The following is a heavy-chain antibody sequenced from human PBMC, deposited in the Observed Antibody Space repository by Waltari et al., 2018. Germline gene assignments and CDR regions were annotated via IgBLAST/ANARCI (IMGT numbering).Heavy chain of an antibody. CDR1: GYTFTAYY. V-gene: IGHV1-2*02. CDR3: ARDIILITIPWFDP. CDR2: INPHSGDT. Sequence: AEVKKPGASVKVSCKTSGYTFTAYYIYWMRQAPGQGLEWMGWINPHSGDTRYAKNFQGRVTMTRDTSISTAYMELTRLRSDDTALYYCARDIILITIPWFDPWGQGSQVTVSS. J-gene: IGHJ5*02. D-gene: IGHD2-21*01.